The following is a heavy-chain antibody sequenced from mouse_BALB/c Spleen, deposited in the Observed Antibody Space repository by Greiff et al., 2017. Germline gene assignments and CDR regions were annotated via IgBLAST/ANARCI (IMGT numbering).Heavy chain of an antibody. CDR1: GFAFSSYD. Sequence: DVKLVESGGGLVKPGGSLKLSCAASGFAFSSYDMSWVRQTPEKRLEWVAYISSGGGSTYYPDTVKGRFTISRDNAKNTLYLQMSSLKSEDTAMYYCAREGTTVVAPFDYWGQGTTLTVSS. CDR3: AREGTTVVAPFDY. CDR2: ISSGGGST. D-gene: IGHD1-1*01. V-gene: IGHV5-12-1*01. J-gene: IGHJ2*01.